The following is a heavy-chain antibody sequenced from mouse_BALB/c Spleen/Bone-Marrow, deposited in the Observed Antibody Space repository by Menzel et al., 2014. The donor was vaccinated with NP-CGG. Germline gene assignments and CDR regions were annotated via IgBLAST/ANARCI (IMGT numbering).Heavy chain of an antibody. CDR1: GYTFTTYW. CDR3: SREPSNWGYY. J-gene: IGHJ2*01. V-gene: IGHV1-87*01. Sequence: QVQLQQSGAELARPGASVKLSCKTSGYTFTTYWMHWVKQRPGQGLEWIGAIYPGEGDTRYTQKFKGKATLTAGKSSSTAYMQLSNLTSEDSAVYYCSREPSNWGYYWGQGTTLTVSS. CDR2: IYPGEGDT.